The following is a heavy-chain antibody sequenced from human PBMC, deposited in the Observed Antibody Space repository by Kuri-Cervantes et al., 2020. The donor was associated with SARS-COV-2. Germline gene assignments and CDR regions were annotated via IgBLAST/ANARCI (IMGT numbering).Heavy chain of an antibody. V-gene: IGHV4-30-4*08. CDR3: ARALKGQIDAFDI. Sequence: SCTVSGGSISSGDYYWSWIRQPPGKGLEWIGYIYYSGSTYYNPSLKSRVTISVDTSKNQFSLKLSSVTAADTAVYYCARALKGQIDAFDIWGQGTMVTV. J-gene: IGHJ3*02. CDR1: GGSISSGDYY. CDR2: IYYSGST.